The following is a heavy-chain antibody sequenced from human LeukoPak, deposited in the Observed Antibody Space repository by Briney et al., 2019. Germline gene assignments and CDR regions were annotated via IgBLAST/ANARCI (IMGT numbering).Heavy chain of an antibody. V-gene: IGHV4-34*01. CDR3: ARGLNVRVTTGFDY. J-gene: IGHJ4*02. Sequence: PSETLSLTCAVYGGSFSGYYCSWLRQPPGKGLEWIGEINHSGSTNYNPSLKSRVTISVDTSKNQFSLKLSSVTAADTAVYYCARGLNVRVTTGFDYWGQGTLVTVSS. CDR2: INHSGST. CDR1: GGSFSGYY. D-gene: IGHD4-11*01.